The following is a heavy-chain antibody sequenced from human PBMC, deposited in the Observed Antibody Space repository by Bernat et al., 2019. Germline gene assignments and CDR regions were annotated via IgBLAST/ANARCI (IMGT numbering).Heavy chain of an antibody. CDR1: GGSISSGGYY. Sequence: QVQLQESGPGLVNPSQTLSLTCTVSGGSISSGGYYWSWIRQHPGKGLEWIGYIYYSGNTYYNPSLKSRVTISVDTSKNQFSLKLSSVTATDTAVYYCARTQATTGPSKNWFDPWGQGTLVTVSS. V-gene: IGHV4-31*03. D-gene: IGHD1-26*01. J-gene: IGHJ5*02. CDR2: IYYSGNT. CDR3: ARTQATTGPSKNWFDP.